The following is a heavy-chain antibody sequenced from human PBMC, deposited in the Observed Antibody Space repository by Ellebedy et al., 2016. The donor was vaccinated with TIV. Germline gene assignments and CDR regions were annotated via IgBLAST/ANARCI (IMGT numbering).Heavy chain of an antibody. D-gene: IGHD3-10*01. J-gene: IGHJ4*02. CDR2: IKSKTDGGAI. V-gene: IGHV3-15*01. CDR1: GFTFSNAW. CDR3: TTFTTRGLGDY. Sequence: GESLKISCAASGFTFSNAWMNWVRQAPGKGLEWVGRIKSKTDGGAIDYAAPVKGRFTISSDDSKNTLYLQMNSLETGDTALYYCTTFTTRGLGDYWGQGTLVTVSS.